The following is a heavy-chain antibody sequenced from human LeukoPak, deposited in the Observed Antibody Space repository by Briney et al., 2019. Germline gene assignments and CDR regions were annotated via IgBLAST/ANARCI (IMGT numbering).Heavy chain of an antibody. D-gene: IGHD6-13*01. Sequence: TSETLSLTCTVSGGSISSSSYYWGWIRQPPGKGLEWIGSIYYSGSTYYNPSLKSRVTISVDTSKNQFSLKLSSVTAADTAVYYCARSHPRSSSSWHGAKFGYWGQGTLVTVSS. CDR2: IYYSGST. V-gene: IGHV4-39*01. CDR3: ARSHPRSSSSWHGAKFGY. CDR1: GGSISSSSYY. J-gene: IGHJ4*02.